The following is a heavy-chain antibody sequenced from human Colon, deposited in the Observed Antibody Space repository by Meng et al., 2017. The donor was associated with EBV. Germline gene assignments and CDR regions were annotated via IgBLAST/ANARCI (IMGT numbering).Heavy chain of an antibody. CDR1: GDSVRSVTW. CDR2: IYHGGSP. V-gene: IGHV4-4*02. D-gene: IGHD2-2*01. CDR3: ARVMRYQLLRFFDY. J-gene: IGHJ4*02. Sequence: QVHGPELLEPSGTLSLTCAVSGDSVRSVTWWTWVRQPPGKGLEWIGEIYHGGSPNYNPSLESRVTISVDKSKNQFSLDLTSVTAADTAVYFCARVMRYQLLRFFDYWGQGILVTVSS.